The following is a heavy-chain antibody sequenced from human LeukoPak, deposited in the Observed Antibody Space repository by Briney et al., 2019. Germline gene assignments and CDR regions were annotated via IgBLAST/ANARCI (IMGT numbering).Heavy chain of an antibody. V-gene: IGHV1-69*13. J-gene: IGHJ6*02. Sequence: ASVKVSCKASGGTFSSYAISWVRQAPGQGLEWMGGIIPSFGTANYAQKFQGRVTITADESTSTAYMELSSLRSEDTAVYYCARGSSGWYRTYYYYYYGMDVWGQGTTVTVSS. CDR3: ARGSSGWYRTYYYYYYGMDV. CDR2: IIPSFGTA. D-gene: IGHD6-19*01. CDR1: GGTFSSYA.